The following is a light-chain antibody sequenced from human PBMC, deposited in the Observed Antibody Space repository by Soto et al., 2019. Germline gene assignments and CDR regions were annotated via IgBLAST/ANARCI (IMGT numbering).Light chain of an antibody. CDR2: SNN. J-gene: IGLJ1*01. CDR1: SSNIGSNT. V-gene: IGLV1-44*01. CDR3: AAWDDRLHRCV. Sequence: QSVLTQPPSASGTPGQRVTISCSGSSSNIGSNTVNWYQQLPGTAPKLLIYSNNQRPSGVPDRFSGSKSGTSASLAISGLQSEYEADYYCAAWDDRLHRCVFRTGTK.